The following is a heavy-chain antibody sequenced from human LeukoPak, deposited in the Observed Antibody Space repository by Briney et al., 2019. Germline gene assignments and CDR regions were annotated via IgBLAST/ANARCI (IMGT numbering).Heavy chain of an antibody. V-gene: IGHV3-30*04. CDR2: LPPDGSYQ. CDR1: GFTFSDYT. J-gene: IGHJ4*02. Sequence: GGYLRLSCAASGFTFSDYTMQWVRQAPGKGLEWVALLPPDGSYQYYADSLKGRFTISRDNSKNTVYLQMNSLRADDTAVYYCTKEGEPPYFDYWGQGTLVTVSS. CDR3: TKEGEPPYFDY. D-gene: IGHD3-16*01.